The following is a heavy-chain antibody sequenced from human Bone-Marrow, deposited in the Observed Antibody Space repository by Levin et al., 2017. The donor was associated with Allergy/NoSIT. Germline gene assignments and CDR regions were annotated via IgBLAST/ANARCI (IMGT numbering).Heavy chain of an antibody. CDR1: GGTFSSYA. V-gene: IGHV1-69*13. D-gene: IGHD2-2*01. Sequence: ASVKVSCKASGGTFSSYAISWVRQAPGQGLEWMGGIIPIFGTANYAQKFQGRVTITADESTSTAYMELSSLRSEDTAVYYCAGRYCSSTSCYWAGGSGAYYYYYYMDVWGKGTTVTVSS. J-gene: IGHJ6*03. CDR2: IIPIFGTA. CDR3: AGRYCSSTSCYWAGGSGAYYYYYYMDV.